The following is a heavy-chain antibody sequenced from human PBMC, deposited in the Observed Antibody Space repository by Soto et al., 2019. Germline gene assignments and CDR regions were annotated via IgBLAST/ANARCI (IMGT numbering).Heavy chain of an antibody. J-gene: IGHJ4*02. Sequence: GESLKISCQGSGYSFTTYWIGWVRQMPGKGLEWMGIINPRDSDTKYSPSFQGQVTISADRSISTAYLQWSSLKASDSALYYCGRLDDSGTVIDYWGQGTLVTVSS. CDR3: GRLDDSGTVIDY. D-gene: IGHD1-26*01. CDR2: INPRDSDT. V-gene: IGHV5-51*01. CDR1: GYSFTTYW.